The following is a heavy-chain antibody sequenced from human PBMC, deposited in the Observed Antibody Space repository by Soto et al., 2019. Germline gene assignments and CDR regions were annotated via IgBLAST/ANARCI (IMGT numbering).Heavy chain of an antibody. CDR3: ARTGYYYDSSGYYPRNWFDP. J-gene: IGHJ5*02. Sequence: QVQLVQSGAEVKKPGSSVKVSCKASGGTFSSYAISWVRQAPGQGLEWMGGIIPIFGTANYAQKFQGRVTISADESTSTAYMEVSSLRSEDTAVYYCARTGYYYDSSGYYPRNWFDPWGQGTLVTVSS. CDR1: GGTFSSYA. D-gene: IGHD3-22*01. CDR2: IIPIFGTA. V-gene: IGHV1-69*01.